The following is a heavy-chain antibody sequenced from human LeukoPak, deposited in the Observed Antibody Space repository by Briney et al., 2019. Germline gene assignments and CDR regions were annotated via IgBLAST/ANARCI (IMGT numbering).Heavy chain of an antibody. CDR1: GFIFSSHG. J-gene: IGHJ4*02. Sequence: SGGSLRLSCAASGFIFSSHGIHWVRQAPGKGLEWVAVISYDGSNKYYADSVKGRFTIFRDNSKNALYLQMNILRAEDTAVYYCAKLTHDYGDYVEDYWGQGTLVTVSS. CDR3: AKLTHDYGDYVEDY. V-gene: IGHV3-30*18. D-gene: IGHD4-17*01. CDR2: ISYDGSNK.